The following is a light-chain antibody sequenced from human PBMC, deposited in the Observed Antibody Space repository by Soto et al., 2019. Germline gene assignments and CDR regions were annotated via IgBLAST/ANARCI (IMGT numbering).Light chain of an antibody. CDR3: QQLNTYPLT. J-gene: IGKJ4*01. Sequence: DIQMTQSPSSLSASVGDRVTITCRASQTVTKYLHWYQQKPGKAPKLLIFAASNLQSGVPSRFGGSGSGTEFTLTISSLQPEDFATYFCQQLNTYPLTFGGGTKVDIK. CDR1: QTVTKY. CDR2: AAS. V-gene: IGKV1-17*01.